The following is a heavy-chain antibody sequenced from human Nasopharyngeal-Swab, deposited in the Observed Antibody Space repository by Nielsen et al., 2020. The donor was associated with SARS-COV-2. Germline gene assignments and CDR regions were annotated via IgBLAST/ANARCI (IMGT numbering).Heavy chain of an antibody. J-gene: IGHJ5*02. CDR2: ITPSGGAT. V-gene: IGHV1-46*01. Sequence: GSVKVSCKASGFTFSHYFMHWVRQAPGQGLEWMGVITPSGGATNYARKFRGRVTMTRDPSTSTVYLDLSSLKSEDTAVYFCASEPGGMAAPGKHFDPWGQGTLVTVSS. CDR3: ASEPGGMAAPGKHFDP. D-gene: IGHD6-13*01. CDR1: GFTFSHYF.